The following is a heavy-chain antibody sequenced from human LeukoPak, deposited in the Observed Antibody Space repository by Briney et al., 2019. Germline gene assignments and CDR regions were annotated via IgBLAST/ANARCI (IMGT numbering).Heavy chain of an antibody. J-gene: IGHJ6*04. D-gene: IGHD3-16*01. CDR2: ISSSSSYI. Sequence: PGGSLRLSCAASGFTFSSYSMNWVRQAPGKGLEWVSSISSSSSYIYYADSVKGRFTISRDNAKNSLYLQMNSLRAEDTAVYYCARGGENYVWGNSYGMDVWGKGTTVTVSS. V-gene: IGHV3-21*01. CDR3: ARGGENYVWGNSYGMDV. CDR1: GFTFSSYS.